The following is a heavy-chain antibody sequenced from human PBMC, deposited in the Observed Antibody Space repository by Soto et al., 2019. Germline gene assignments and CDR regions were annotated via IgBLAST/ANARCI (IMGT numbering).Heavy chain of an antibody. Sequence: GGSLRLSCAASGFTFSDYYMSWIRQAPGKGLEWVSYISSSSYTNYADSVKGRFTISRDNAKNSLYLQMNGLRAEDTAVYYCAREGDYDILTGYYNGEERWGQGTLVTVSS. J-gene: IGHJ4*02. CDR3: AREGDYDILTGYYNGEER. CDR1: GFTFSDYY. D-gene: IGHD3-9*01. CDR2: ISSSSYT. V-gene: IGHV3-11*06.